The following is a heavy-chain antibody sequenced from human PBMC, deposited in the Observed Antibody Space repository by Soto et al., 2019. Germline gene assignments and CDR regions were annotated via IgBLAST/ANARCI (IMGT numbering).Heavy chain of an antibody. CDR3: AREGFAYGDYNWFDP. V-gene: IGHV1-3*01. Sequence: QVQLVQSGAEVKKPGASVKVSCKASGYTFTSYAMHWVRQAPGQRLEWMGWINAGNGNTKYSQKFQGRVTITRDTSASTAYMELSSLRSEDTAVYYCAREGFAYGDYNWFDPWGQGTLVTVSS. D-gene: IGHD4-17*01. CDR2: INAGNGNT. CDR1: GYTFTSYA. J-gene: IGHJ5*02.